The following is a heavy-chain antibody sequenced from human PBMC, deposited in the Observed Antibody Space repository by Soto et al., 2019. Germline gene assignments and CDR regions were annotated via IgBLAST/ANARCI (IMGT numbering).Heavy chain of an antibody. V-gene: IGHV3-11*06. Sequence: GGSRRLACSSSGVTFSDGYMSWFREAPGNGLEWVSSISSSSSYIYYADSVKGRFTISRDSAKNSLYLQMNSLRAEDTAVYYCARDYDFWSGYSIGWFDPWGQGTLVTVSS. CDR2: ISSSSSYI. CDR3: ARDYDFWSGYSIGWFDP. CDR1: GVTFSDGY. D-gene: IGHD3-3*01. J-gene: IGHJ5*02.